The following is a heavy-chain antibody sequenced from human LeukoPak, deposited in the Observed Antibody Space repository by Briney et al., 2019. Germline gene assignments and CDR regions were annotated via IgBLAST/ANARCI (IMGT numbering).Heavy chain of an antibody. D-gene: IGHD4-17*01. V-gene: IGHV4-39*07. Sequence: ASENLSLNCTVSGGSISSYYWGWIRQPPGNGLEGIGSIYYSGSTYYNPSLKSRVTIAVDTSKNQFSVKLSSVTAADTAVYYCASLGALGDYYTPFDYWGQGTLVTVSS. CDR3: ASLGALGDYYTPFDY. CDR2: IYYSGST. CDR1: GGSISSYY. J-gene: IGHJ4*02.